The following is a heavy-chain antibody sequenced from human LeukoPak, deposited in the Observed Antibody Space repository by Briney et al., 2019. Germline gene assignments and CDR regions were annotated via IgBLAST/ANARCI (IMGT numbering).Heavy chain of an antibody. J-gene: IGHJ4*02. CDR2: IYPRDGST. CDR1: GYTFTSYY. V-gene: IGHV1-46*01. CDR3: ARDQEAFDY. Sequence: ASVKVSCKASGYTFTSYYIHWVRQAPGQGLEWVGMIYPRDGSTSYAQKFQGRVTVTRDTSTSTVHMELSGLRSEDTAVYYCARDQEAFDYWDQGTLVTVSS.